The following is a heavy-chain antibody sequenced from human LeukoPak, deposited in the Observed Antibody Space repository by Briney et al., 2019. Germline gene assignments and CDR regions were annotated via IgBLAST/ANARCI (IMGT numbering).Heavy chain of an antibody. V-gene: IGHV4-59*01. CDR1: GDSISSFY. CDR3: ASSPSGYCSGGSCYGGTYYYYYGMDV. Sequence: SETLSLTCTVSGDSISSFYWSWIRQPPGKGLEWIAFFYNSGSTNYNPSLKSRVTISADTSKNQFSLRLSSVTAADTAVYYCASSPSGYCSGGSCYGGTYYYYYGMDVWGQGTTVTVSS. J-gene: IGHJ6*02. CDR2: FYNSGST. D-gene: IGHD2-15*01.